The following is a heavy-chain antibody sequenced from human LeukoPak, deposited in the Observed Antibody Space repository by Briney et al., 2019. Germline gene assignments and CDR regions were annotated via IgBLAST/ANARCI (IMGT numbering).Heavy chain of an antibody. CDR3: ARELGCSSTSCYSAWFDP. D-gene: IGHD2-2*02. Sequence: ASVKVSCKACGYTFTSYGISWVRQAPGQGLEWMGWISAYNGNTNYAQKLQGRVTMTTDTSTSTAYMELRSLRSDDTAVYYCARELGCSSTSCYSAWFDPWGQGTLVTVSS. V-gene: IGHV1-18*01. J-gene: IGHJ5*02. CDR2: ISAYNGNT. CDR1: GYTFTSYG.